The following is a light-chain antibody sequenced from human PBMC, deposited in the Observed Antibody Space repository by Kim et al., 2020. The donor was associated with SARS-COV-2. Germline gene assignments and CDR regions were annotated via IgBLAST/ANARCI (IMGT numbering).Light chain of an antibody. CDR3: LQHDGYPPLPT. J-gene: IGKJ4*01. CDR1: QNIENH. V-gene: IGKV1-17*02. Sequence: IGDRVTMTCRSSQNIENHLDWYQQKPGKAPKRLISAASNLQGGVPSRFSGSGFGTEFTLTISNLQPEDFATYYCLQHDGYPPLPTFGGGTKVDIK. CDR2: AAS.